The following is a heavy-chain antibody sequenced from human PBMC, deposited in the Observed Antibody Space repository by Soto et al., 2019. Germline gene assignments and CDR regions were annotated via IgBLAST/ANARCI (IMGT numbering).Heavy chain of an antibody. CDR1: GYTLTELS. Sequence: QVQLVQSGAEVKKPGASVKVSCKVSGYTLTELSMHWVRQAPGKGLEWMGGFDPEDGETIYAQKFQGRVNMTEDTSTDQASMELSRLRSEDKVVYYCETDRGAAAPPTYCYYGMDVWGQGTTVTVSS. D-gene: IGHD3-10*01. CDR2: FDPEDGET. V-gene: IGHV1-24*01. CDR3: ETDRGAAAPPTYCYYGMDV. J-gene: IGHJ6*02.